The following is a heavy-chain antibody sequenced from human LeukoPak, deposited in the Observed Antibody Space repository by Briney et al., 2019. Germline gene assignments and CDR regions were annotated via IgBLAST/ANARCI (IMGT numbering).Heavy chain of an antibody. CDR3: ARGRGRITMVRRVMGVALDY. V-gene: IGHV3-30*03. J-gene: IGHJ4*02. D-gene: IGHD3-10*01. CDR1: GFTFSSYG. CDR2: ISYDGSNK. Sequence: GGSLRLSCAASGFTFSSYGMHWVRHAPHKGLEWVAVISYDGSNKYYADSVKGRFTISRDNYKNTLYLQMNSLRAEDTVVYYCARGRGRITMVRRVMGVALDYWGQGTLVTVSS.